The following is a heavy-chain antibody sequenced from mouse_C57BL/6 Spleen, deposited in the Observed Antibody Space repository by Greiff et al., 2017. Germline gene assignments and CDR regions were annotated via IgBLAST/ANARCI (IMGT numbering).Heavy chain of an antibody. CDR2: ISSGSSYT. V-gene: IGHV5-6*01. CDR3: ASGDSPWFAD. D-gene: IGHD2-12*01. J-gene: IGHJ3*01. Sequence: EVQLLESGGDFVKPGGSLKLSCAASGFTFSSYCMSWVRQTPGQGLEWVANISSGSSYTYYPDSVKGRFTLSRDNAKNTLYLQMSSLKSEDTAMYDCASGDSPWFADWGQGTPVTVAA. CDR1: GFTFSSYC.